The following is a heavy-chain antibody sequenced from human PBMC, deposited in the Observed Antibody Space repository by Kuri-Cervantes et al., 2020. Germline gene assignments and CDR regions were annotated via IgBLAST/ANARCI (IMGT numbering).Heavy chain of an antibody. V-gene: IGHV3-9*01. Sequence: LKISCAASGFTVSSNYMSWVRQAPGKGLERVSGISWNSGSIGYADSVKGRFTISRDNAKNSLYLQMNSLRAEDTALYYCANGGAYWGQGTLVTVSS. CDR3: ANGGAY. CDR2: ISWNSGSI. J-gene: IGHJ4*02. D-gene: IGHD3-3*01. CDR1: GFTVSSNY.